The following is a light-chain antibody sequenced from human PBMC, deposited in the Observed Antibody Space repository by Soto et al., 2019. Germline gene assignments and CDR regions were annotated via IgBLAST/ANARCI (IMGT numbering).Light chain of an antibody. CDR3: QQYNTFPST. V-gene: IGKV1-5*03. J-gene: IGKJ2*01. Sequence: DIPMTQSPSTLSASVGDRVTITCRASQSISSWLAWYKQTPGKAPNLLIYRASSLQGGVPSMFSGSGSGTEFTLTISSLQPEDFATYYCQQYNTFPSTFGQGTKLEIK. CDR1: QSISSW. CDR2: RAS.